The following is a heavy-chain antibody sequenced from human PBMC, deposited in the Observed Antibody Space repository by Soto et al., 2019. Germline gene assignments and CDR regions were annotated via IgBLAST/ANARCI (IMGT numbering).Heavy chain of an antibody. V-gene: IGHV1-18*01. CDR3: ARDRIQLGEPYGMDV. CDR2: ISAYNGNT. Sequence: QVQLVQSGAEVKKPGASVKVSCKASGYTFTSYGISWVRQAPGQGLEWMGWISAYNGNTNYAQKLQGRVTMTTDTSTSTAYMELRNLRSDDTAVYYCARDRIQLGEPYGMDVWGQGTTVTVSS. D-gene: IGHD5-18*01. J-gene: IGHJ6*02. CDR1: GYTFTSYG.